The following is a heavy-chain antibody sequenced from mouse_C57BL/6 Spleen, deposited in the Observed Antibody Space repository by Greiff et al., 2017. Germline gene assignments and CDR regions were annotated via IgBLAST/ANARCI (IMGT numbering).Heavy chain of an antibody. Sequence: EVKLMESGGGLVKPGGSLKLSCAASGFTFSDYGMHWVRQAPEQGLEWVAYISTGSSTIYYADTVKGRFTLSRDNAKNTLSLQMTSMRSEDTAMYYGARPRYYGNLCFDYWGQGTTLTVSS. J-gene: IGHJ2*01. CDR1: GFTFSDYG. V-gene: IGHV5-17*01. CDR3: ARPRYYGNLCFDY. D-gene: IGHD1-1*01. CDR2: ISTGSSTI.